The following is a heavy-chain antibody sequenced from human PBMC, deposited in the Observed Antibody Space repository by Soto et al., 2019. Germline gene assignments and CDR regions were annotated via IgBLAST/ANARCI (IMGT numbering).Heavy chain of an antibody. CDR3: ARDWRTASIYLDY. CDR1: GYTFTNYG. CDR2: ISAYNGKT. Sequence: LVQSGAEVKKPGASVKVSCKASGYTFTNYGISWVRQAPGQGLEWMGWISAYNGKTNYGKKFQGRVTMTTDTSTSTAYMDLRSLRSDDTAVYYCARDWRTASIYLDYWGQGTLVTVSS. D-gene: IGHD1-1*01. V-gene: IGHV1-18*01. J-gene: IGHJ4*02.